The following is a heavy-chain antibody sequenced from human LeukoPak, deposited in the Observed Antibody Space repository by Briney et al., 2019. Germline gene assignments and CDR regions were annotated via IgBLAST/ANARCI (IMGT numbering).Heavy chain of an antibody. CDR2: IYYSGST. J-gene: IGHJ6*02. V-gene: IGHV4-59*12. D-gene: IGHD5-12*01. Sequence: PSETLSLTCTVSGGSISSYYWSWIRQPPGKGLEWIGYIYYSGSTNYNPSLKSRVTISADTSKNQFSLKLSSVTAADTAVYYCARDGWLRFTDYYYGMDVWGQGTTVTVSS. CDR1: GGSISSYY. CDR3: ARDGWLRFTDYYYGMDV.